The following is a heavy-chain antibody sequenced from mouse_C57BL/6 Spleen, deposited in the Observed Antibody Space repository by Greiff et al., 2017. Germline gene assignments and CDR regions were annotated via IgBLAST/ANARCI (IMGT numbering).Heavy chain of an antibody. CDR1: GFSLTSYA. D-gene: IGHD1-1*01. J-gene: IGHJ2*01. Sequence: VKLQESGPGLVAPSQSLSITCTVSGFSLTSYAISWVRQPPGKGLEWLGVIWTGGGTNYNSALKSRLSISKDNSKSQVFLKMNSLQTDDTARYYCARSDYYGSNYFDDWGQGTTLTVSS. V-gene: IGHV2-9-1*01. CDR2: IWTGGGT. CDR3: ARSDYYGSNYFDD.